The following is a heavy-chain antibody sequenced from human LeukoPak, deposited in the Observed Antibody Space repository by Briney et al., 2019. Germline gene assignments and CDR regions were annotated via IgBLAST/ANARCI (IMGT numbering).Heavy chain of an antibody. J-gene: IGHJ4*02. V-gene: IGHV3-64D*06. CDR2: ISSDGGGT. CDR1: GFIFTPYA. Sequence: GGSLRLSCSASGFIFTPYAMHWVRQAPGKGLEYVSAISSDGGGTYYTDSVKGRFTISRDNSKSTLYLQMSSLGPEDTAVYYCVRYTDSSYPDWGQGTLVTVSS. D-gene: IGHD1-14*01. CDR3: VRYTDSSYPD.